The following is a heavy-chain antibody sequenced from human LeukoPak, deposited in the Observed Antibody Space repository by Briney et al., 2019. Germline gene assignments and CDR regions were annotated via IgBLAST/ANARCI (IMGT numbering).Heavy chain of an antibody. CDR1: DDSITMYY. V-gene: IGHV4-34*01. D-gene: IGHD6-19*01. Sequence: SETLSLTCTVSDDSITMYYWTWIRQPPGKGLEWLGEIHYSGTTNYSPSLKSRVTISSDTSKKQFSLKLRSVTAADTAVYYCARGRKQWLANYYYYYYYMDVGDRGTTVTVSS. CDR3: ARGRKQWLANYYYYYYYMDV. CDR2: IHYSGTT. J-gene: IGHJ6*03.